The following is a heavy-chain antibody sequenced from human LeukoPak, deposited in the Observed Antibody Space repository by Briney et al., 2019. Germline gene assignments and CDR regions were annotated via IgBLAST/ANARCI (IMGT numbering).Heavy chain of an antibody. CDR3: ARDALYAYYYYGMDV. Sequence: SVKVSCKASGGTFSSYAISWVRQAPGQGLEWMGGIIPIFGTANYAQKFQGRVTITADESTSTAYMELSSLRSEDTAVYYCARDALYAYYYYGMDVWGQGTTVTVSS. D-gene: IGHD3-16*01. CDR2: IIPIFGTA. J-gene: IGHJ6*02. V-gene: IGHV1-69*13. CDR1: GGTFSSYA.